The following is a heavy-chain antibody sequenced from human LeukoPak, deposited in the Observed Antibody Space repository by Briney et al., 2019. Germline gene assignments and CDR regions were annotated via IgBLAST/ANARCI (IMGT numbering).Heavy chain of an antibody. CDR1: GFTFSSYA. CDR3: AGGRSLDAFDI. CDR2: ISGSGGST. J-gene: IGHJ3*02. Sequence: GGSLRLSCAASGFTFSSYAMSGVRQAPGEGLEWVSAISGSGGSTYYADSVKGRFTISRDNSKNTLYLQMNSLRAENTAVYYCAGGRSLDAFDIWGQGTMVTVSS. V-gene: IGHV3-23*01. D-gene: IGHD1-26*01.